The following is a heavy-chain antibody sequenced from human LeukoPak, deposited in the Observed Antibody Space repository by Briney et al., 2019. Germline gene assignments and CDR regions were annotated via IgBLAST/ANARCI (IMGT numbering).Heavy chain of an antibody. CDR1: GFTFSSYS. V-gene: IGHV3-21*01. CDR2: ISSSSSYI. D-gene: IGHD3-3*01. J-gene: IGHJ5*02. CDR3: AREFQYYDFWSGYYLFDP. Sequence: KPGGSLRLSCAASGFTFSSYSMNWVRQAPGKGLEWVSSISSSSSYIYYADSVKGRFTISRDNAKNSLYLQMNSLRAEDNAVYYCAREFQYYDFWSGYYLFDPWGQGTLVTVSS.